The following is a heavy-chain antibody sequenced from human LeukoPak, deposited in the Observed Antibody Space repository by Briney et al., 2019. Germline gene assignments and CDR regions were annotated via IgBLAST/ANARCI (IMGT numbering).Heavy chain of an antibody. V-gene: IGHV3-11*01. J-gene: IGHJ4*02. Sequence: GALRLSCAASEFTFSDYYMSWIRRAPGKGLEWISYISTSSNTIDYADSVKGRFTISRDNAKNSLYLQMNSLRVEDTAVYYCAREQAGYFDNWGQRTLVTVSS. CDR3: AREQAGYFDN. CDR2: ISTSSNTI. CDR1: EFTFSDYY.